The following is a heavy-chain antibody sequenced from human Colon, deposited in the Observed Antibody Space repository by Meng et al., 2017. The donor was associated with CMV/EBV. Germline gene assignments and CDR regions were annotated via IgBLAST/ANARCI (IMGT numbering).Heavy chain of an antibody. J-gene: IGHJ4*02. D-gene: IGHD6-13*01. CDR3: ARDLVAATGIHYFDI. V-gene: IGHV3-20*04. CDR1: GFSFDSYG. CDR2: ITWNDGNT. Sequence: GESLKISCAASGFSFDSYGVSWVRRVPGKGLKWVCGITWNDGNTGYADSVKGRFTISRDNAKNTLFLQMGSLRVDDTASYYCARDLVAATGIHYFDIWGQGSLVTVSS.